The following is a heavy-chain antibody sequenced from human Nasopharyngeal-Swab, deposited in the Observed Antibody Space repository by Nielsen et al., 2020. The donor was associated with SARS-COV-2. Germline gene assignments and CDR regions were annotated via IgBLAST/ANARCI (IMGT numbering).Heavy chain of an antibody. CDR3: ARGVTMVRGVIRKAGDYFDY. D-gene: IGHD3-10*01. CDR2: INHSGST. CDR1: GWPFSAYY. Sequence: CALHGWPFSAYYWSWTRQLPGKGLEWIGEINHSGSTNYNPSLKSRVTISVDTSKNQFSLKLSSVTAADTAVYYCARGVTMVRGVIRKAGDYFDYWGQGTLVTVSS. V-gene: IGHV4-34*01. J-gene: IGHJ4*02.